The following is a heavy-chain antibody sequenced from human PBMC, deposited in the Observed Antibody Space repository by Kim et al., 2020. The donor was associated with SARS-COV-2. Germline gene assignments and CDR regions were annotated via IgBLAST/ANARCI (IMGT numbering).Heavy chain of an antibody. D-gene: IGHD5-12*01. Sequence: SVKVSCKASGGTFSSYAISWVRQAPGQGLEWMGGIIPMYGTANYAQKFQGRVTINADESTSTAYMELSSLRSEDTAVYYCARNPGRWLQFNNEFYYDAMDVWGQGTTVTVSS. J-gene: IGHJ6*02. V-gene: IGHV1-69*13. CDR3: ARNPGRWLQFNNEFYYDAMDV. CDR1: GGTFSSYA. CDR2: IIPMYGTA.